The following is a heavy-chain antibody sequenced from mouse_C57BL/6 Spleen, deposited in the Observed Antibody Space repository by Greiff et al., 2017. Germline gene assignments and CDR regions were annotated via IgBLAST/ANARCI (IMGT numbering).Heavy chain of an antibody. CDR2: IYPRDGST. D-gene: IGHD4-1*01. J-gene: IGHJ1*03. CDR3: ARCLGSHWYFDV. Sequence: VKLMESDAELVKPGASVKISCKVSGYTFTDHTIHWMKQRPEQGLEWIGYIYPRDGSTKYNEKFKGKATLTADKSSSTAYMQLNSLTSEDSAVYFCARCLGSHWYFDVWGTGTTVTVSS. CDR1: GYTFTDHT. V-gene: IGHV1-78*01.